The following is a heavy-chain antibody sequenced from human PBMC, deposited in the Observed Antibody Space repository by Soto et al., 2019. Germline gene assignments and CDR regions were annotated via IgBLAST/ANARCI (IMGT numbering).Heavy chain of an antibody. D-gene: IGHD2-8*01. Sequence: QVQLLQSGTELRQPGSSVTISCTPSGGTFVSSAFAWVRQAPGGRIEWMGGIIPILGTTKYAEKFLGRLTIRADDSSRTAFLELRSLTVDDTAVYFCAKKNPHGDSNKAWLDPWGQGTLVTVST. V-gene: IGHV1-69*01. J-gene: IGHJ5*02. CDR3: AKKNPHGDSNKAWLDP. CDR1: GGTFVSSA. CDR2: IIPILGTT.